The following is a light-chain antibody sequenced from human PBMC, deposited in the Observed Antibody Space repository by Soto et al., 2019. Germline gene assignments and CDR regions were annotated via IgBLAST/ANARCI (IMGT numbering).Light chain of an antibody. CDR1: QSVRNY. Sequence: DIQMTQSPSSLSASVGDRVTIACRASQSVRNYLNWYQQKPGKAPNLLIYTSSSLQSGVSSRFSGSGSGTDFTLTISSLQPEDYATYFCQQSYSTPRTFCQGTKVGIK. J-gene: IGKJ1*01. CDR3: QQSYSTPRT. CDR2: TSS. V-gene: IGKV1-39*01.